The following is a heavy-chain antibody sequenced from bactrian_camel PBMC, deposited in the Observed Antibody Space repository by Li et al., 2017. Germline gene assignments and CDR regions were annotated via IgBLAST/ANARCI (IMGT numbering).Heavy chain of an antibody. Sequence: LVESGGGLVQPGESLRLSCAVSGFTFNAYWMSWVRQAPGKGLEWVSSIVSGGASTYYADSVKGRFTASQDNAKNTLYLQMNSLKPEDTVMYYCAADRGPSDCFSGFNNYWGQGTQVTVS. J-gene: IGHJ4*01. CDR2: IVSGGAST. D-gene: IGHD3*01. V-gene: IGHV3S1*01. CDR3: AADRGPSDCFSGFNNY. CDR1: GFTFNAYW.